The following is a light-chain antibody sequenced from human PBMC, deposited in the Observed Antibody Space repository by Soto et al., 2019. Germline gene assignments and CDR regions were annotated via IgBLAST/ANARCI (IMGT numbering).Light chain of an antibody. CDR2: GAS. Sequence: EIVLTQSPGTLSLSPGERATLSCRASQSVSSSYLAWYQQKPGQAPRPLIYGASSRATGIPDRFSGSGSGTDCTLSISRLEPEDFAVYYCQQYGSSPPYTFGQGTKLEIK. J-gene: IGKJ2*01. CDR3: QQYGSSPPYT. CDR1: QSVSSSY. V-gene: IGKV3-20*01.